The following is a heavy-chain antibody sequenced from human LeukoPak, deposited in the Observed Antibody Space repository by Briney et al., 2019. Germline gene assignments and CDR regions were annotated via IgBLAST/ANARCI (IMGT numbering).Heavy chain of an antibody. CDR1: AFTFDDYG. CDR2: IYWNGGST. D-gene: IGHD3-16*02. V-gene: IGHV3-20*04. Sequence: GGSLRLSCAASAFTFDDYGMSWVRQAPGKGLEWVSGIYWNGGSTGYADSVKGRFTISRDNAKNSLYLQMNSLRAEDTAVYYCARFSHYDYVWGSYRYTNHDAFDIWGQGTMVTVSS. CDR3: ARFSHYDYVWGSYRYTNHDAFDI. J-gene: IGHJ3*02.